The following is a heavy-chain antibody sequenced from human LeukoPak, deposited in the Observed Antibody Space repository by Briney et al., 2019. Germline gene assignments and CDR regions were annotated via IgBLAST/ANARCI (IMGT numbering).Heavy chain of an antibody. CDR2: IYYSGST. CDR3: ARHTRLWYFDY. J-gene: IGHJ4*02. Sequence: SETLSLTCTVSGGSISSSSYYWGWIRQPPGKGLEWIGSIYYSGSTYYNPFLKSRVTISVDTSKNQFSLKLSSVTAADTAVYYCARHTRLWYFDYWGQGTLVTVSS. D-gene: IGHD2-21*01. V-gene: IGHV4-39*01. CDR1: GGSISSSSYY.